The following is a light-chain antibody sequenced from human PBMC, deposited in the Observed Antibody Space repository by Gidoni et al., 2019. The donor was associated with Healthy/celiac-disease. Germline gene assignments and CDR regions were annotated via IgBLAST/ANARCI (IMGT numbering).Light chain of an antibody. Sequence: DIQMTQSPSTLSASVGDSVTITCRASQSISNYLAWYQQKPGKAPNLLIYEVSSLESGVPSRFSGNGSGTDFTLTISSLQPDDFATYYCQQYNGYPYTFGQGTKVEIK. CDR2: EVS. J-gene: IGKJ2*01. V-gene: IGKV1-5*03. CDR1: QSISNY. CDR3: QQYNGYPYT.